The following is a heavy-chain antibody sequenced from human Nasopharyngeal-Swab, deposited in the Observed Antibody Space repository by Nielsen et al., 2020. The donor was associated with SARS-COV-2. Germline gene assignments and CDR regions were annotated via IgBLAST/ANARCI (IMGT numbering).Heavy chain of an antibody. CDR3: GRDDFGSWSLEW. Sequence: ASVKVSCKASGYTFTSYGISWVRQAPGQGLEWMGWINPTNGNTKYSQKFQGRVTITRDTSASTAYMELSSLRSEDTAVYYCGRDDFGSWSLEWWGQGTLVTVSS. D-gene: IGHD1-26*01. V-gene: IGHV1-18*01. CDR1: GYTFTSYG. CDR2: INPTNGNT. J-gene: IGHJ4*02.